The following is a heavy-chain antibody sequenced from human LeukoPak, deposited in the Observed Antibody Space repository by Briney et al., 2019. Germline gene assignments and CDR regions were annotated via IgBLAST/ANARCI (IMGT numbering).Heavy chain of an antibody. CDR3: AKVPIVVVPAAIGGPYFDY. J-gene: IGHJ4*02. D-gene: IGHD2-2*02. CDR1: GFTFSSYG. CDR2: ILSDGSKE. Sequence: PGGSLRLSCAASGFTFSSYGMHWVCQAPGKGLEWVAVILSDGSKEFYTDSVKGRFTISRDNSKNTLYLQMNSLRAEDTAVYYCAKVPIVVVPAAIGGPYFDYWGQGTLVTVSS. V-gene: IGHV3-33*06.